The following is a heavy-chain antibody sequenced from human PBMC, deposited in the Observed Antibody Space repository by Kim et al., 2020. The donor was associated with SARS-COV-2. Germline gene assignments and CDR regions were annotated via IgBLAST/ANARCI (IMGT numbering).Heavy chain of an antibody. V-gene: IGHV1-8*01. D-gene: IGHD1-26*01. J-gene: IGHJ5*02. Sequence: YAQKVQGRVTMTRNTSISTAYMELSSLRSEDTAVYYCARCSGSYFGWFDPWGQGTLVTVSS. CDR3: ARCSGSYFGWFDP.